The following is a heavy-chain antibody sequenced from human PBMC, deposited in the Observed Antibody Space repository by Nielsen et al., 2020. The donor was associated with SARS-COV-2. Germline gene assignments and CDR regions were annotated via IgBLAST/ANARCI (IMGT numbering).Heavy chain of an antibody. J-gene: IGHJ6*02. Sequence: SVKVSCKASGGTFSSYAISWVRQAPGQGLEWMGGIIPIFGTANYAQKFQGRVTITADKSTSTAYMELSSLRSEDTAVYYCARGRIAARGRGPYYYYGMDVWGQGTTVTVSS. D-gene: IGHD6-6*01. CDR1: GGTFSSYA. CDR3: ARGRIAARGRGPYYYYGMDV. CDR2: IIPIFGTA. V-gene: IGHV1-69*06.